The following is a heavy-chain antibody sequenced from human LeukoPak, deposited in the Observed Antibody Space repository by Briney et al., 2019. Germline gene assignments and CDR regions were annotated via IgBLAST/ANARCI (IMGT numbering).Heavy chain of an antibody. CDR2: ISSGGGGT. J-gene: IGHJ3*02. V-gene: IGHV3-23*01. CDR1: GFSFNNYA. Sequence: GGSLRLSCAAAGFSFNNYAMSWVRQAPGKGLEWVSAISSGGGGTYYADSVKGRFTISRDNSKKKVFLQMNSLRADDTGVYSCAKAGWYSAKTYATYDDAYDIWGRGTMVTVSS. D-gene: IGHD2-21*01. CDR3: AKAGWYSAKTYATYDDAYDI.